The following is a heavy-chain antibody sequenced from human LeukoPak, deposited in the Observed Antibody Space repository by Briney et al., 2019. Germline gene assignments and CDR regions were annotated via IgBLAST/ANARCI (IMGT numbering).Heavy chain of an antibody. CDR3: AALRDQQFVVGLDV. D-gene: IGHD2-2*01. CDR2: IYPGDSDT. J-gene: IGHJ6*02. Sequence: GESLKISCKGSGYNFNNYFIGWVRQMPGKGLEWMGLIYPGDSDTRYSPSFQGHVTLSVDKSSATAYLHWSTLKASDSGIYYCAALRDQQFVVGLDVWGQGTAVTVSS. V-gene: IGHV5-51*01. CDR1: GYNFNNYF.